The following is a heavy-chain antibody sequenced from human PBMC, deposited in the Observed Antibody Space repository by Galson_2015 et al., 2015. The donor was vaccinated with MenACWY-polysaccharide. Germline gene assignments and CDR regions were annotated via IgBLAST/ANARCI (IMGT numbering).Heavy chain of an antibody. Sequence: SLSLCGAGYEFKFSISVMAWVRQAPVERLDRVSTISSWRDTAYNTDTVNGRFTFWGDNSKDTLHLQMDSLRAEDTAVYYCVKGGWADNWGQGTLVTVSS. CDR1: EFKFSISV. CDR2: ISSWRDTA. D-gene: IGHD1-26*01. J-gene: IGHJ4*02. V-gene: IGHV3-23*01. CDR3: VKGGWADN.